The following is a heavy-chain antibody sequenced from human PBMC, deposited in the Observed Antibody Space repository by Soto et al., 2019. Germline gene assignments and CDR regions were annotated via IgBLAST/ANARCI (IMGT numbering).Heavy chain of an antibody. CDR2: IYYSGST. CDR3: ARHPTIYCSGGSCYDGGAFDI. J-gene: IGHJ3*02. V-gene: IGHV4-39*01. Sequence: SETLSLTCTVSGGSISSSSYYWGWIRQPPGKGLEWIGSIYYSGSTYYNPSLKSRVTISVDTSKNQFSLKLSSVTAADTAVYYCARHPTIYCSGGSCYDGGAFDIWGQGTMVTVSS. D-gene: IGHD2-15*01. CDR1: GGSISSSSYY.